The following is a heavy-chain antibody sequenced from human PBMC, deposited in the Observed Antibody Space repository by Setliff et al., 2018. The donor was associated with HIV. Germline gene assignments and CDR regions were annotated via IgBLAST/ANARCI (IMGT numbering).Heavy chain of an antibody. CDR3: AKDRSGSYSFARD. Sequence: PGGSLRLSCAASGFTVSTYYMSWVRQAPGKGLGWVSTIYSGGSTYHADSVKGRFTLSRDSSKNTLSLQMNSLRPEDTAVYYCAKDRSGSYSFARDWGQGTLVTVSS. J-gene: IGHJ4*02. CDR2: IYSGGST. D-gene: IGHD1-26*01. CDR1: GFTVSTYY. V-gene: IGHV3-66*02.